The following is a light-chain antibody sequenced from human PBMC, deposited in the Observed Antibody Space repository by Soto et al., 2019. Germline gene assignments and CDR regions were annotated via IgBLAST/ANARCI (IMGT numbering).Light chain of an antibody. J-gene: IGKJ4*01. Sequence: EIVLTQSPATLSLSPGERATLSCRASQSVSSYLAWYQQKPGQAPRLLIHDASNRAAGIPARFSGSGSGTDFSLAISSLVPADFVVYYYQQRNNWPSGLTFGGGTKVEIK. CDR3: QQRNNWPSGLT. CDR1: QSVSSY. V-gene: IGKV3-11*01. CDR2: DAS.